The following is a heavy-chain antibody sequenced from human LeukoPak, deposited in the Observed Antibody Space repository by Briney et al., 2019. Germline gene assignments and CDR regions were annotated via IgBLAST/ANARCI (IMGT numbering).Heavy chain of an antibody. CDR3: ARDVPHNWFDT. CDR1: GITFGNNW. V-gene: IGHV3-74*01. Sequence: GGSLRLSCAASGITFGNNWMHWVRQGPGKGLVWISRINSDGGGAIYADSVKGRLTVSRDNAKNTLYLQMNSLRAEDTAVYYCARDVPHNWFDTWGQGTLVTVSS. J-gene: IGHJ5*02. CDR2: INSDGGGA.